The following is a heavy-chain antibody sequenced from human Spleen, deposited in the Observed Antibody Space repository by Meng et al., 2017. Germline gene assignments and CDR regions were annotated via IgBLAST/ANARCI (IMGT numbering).Heavy chain of an antibody. Sequence: GGSLRLSCAASGFTFADYAMHRVRQAPGKGLEWVSGISGNSGTIVYADSVKGRFTISRHNAKNSLYMQMNSLRPEDMSLYYCAKSRDSSSWDYFNYWGRGPLAPSPQ. CDR2: ISGNSGTI. J-gene: IGHJ4*02. V-gene: IGHV3-9*03. D-gene: IGHD6-13*01. CDR3: AKSRDSSSWDYFNY. CDR1: GFTFADYA.